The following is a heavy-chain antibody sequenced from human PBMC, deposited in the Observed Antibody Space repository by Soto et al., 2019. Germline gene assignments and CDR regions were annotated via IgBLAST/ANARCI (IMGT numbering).Heavy chain of an antibody. CDR1: GGSISSGGYS. J-gene: IGHJ6*02. Sequence: PSETLSLTCAVSGGSISSGGYSWSWIRQPPGKGLEWIGYIYHSGSTYYNPSLKSRVTISVDRSKNQFSLKLSSVTAADTAVYYCARGIYYYGSGTGYYYYYGMDVWGQGTTVTVSS. CDR2: IYHSGST. D-gene: IGHD3-10*01. V-gene: IGHV4-30-2*01. CDR3: ARGIYYYGSGTGYYYYYGMDV.